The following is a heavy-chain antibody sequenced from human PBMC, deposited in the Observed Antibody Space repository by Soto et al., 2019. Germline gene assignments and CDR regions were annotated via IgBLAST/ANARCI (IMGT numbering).Heavy chain of an antibody. J-gene: IGHJ4*02. CDR3: AHRASRGYGLWDY. V-gene: IGHV2-5*02. D-gene: IGHD5-12*01. CDR2: IYWDDNN. CDR1: GFSFSTSGVG. Sequence: QVTLKESGPTLVKPTQTLTLTCTFSGFSFSTSGVGVGWIRQPPGKALEWLARIYWDDNNLYSPSLKSRLAISKDTSKNQVVLTITNMDPVDTAADYSAHRASRGYGLWDYWGPGALVTVSS.